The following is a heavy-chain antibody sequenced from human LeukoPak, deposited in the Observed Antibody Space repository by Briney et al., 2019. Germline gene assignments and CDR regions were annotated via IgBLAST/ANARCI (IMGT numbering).Heavy chain of an antibody. CDR3: ARGGSRSYTSSTLDY. J-gene: IGHJ4*02. V-gene: IGHV4-59*01. Sequence: PSETLSLTCSVSGGSINVYYWNWIRQSPGKGLEWIGSISYSGSTNYNPSPKSRVAISLDTSKNRFSLKVSSVIAADTAMYYCARGGSRSYTSSTLDYWGQGTLVTVSS. CDR2: ISYSGST. D-gene: IGHD6-6*01. CDR1: GGSINVYY.